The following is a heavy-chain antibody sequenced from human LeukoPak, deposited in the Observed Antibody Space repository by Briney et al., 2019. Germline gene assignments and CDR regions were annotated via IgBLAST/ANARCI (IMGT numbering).Heavy chain of an antibody. CDR2: TYYSGST. Sequence: SETLSLTCTVSGGSISSYYWSWIRQPPGKGLEWIGYTYYSGSTNYNPSPKSRVTISVDTSKNQFSLKLSSVTAADTAVYYCARVGSRGWYFGGFEYWGQGTLVTVSS. V-gene: IGHV4-59*01. J-gene: IGHJ4*02. CDR3: ARVGSRGWYFGGFEY. CDR1: GGSISSYY. D-gene: IGHD6-19*01.